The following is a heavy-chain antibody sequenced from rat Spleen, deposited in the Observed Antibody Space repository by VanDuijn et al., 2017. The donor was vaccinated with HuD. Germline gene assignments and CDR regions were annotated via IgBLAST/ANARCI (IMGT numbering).Heavy chain of an antibody. CDR2: INSAGST. CDR1: GYSITSSYR. J-gene: IGHJ2*01. D-gene: IGHD1-11*01. V-gene: IGHV3-3*01. Sequence: EVQLQESGPGLVKPSQSLSLTCSVTGYSITSSYRWNWIRKFPGNKLEWMGYINSAGSTNYNPSLKSRISITRDTSKNQFFLQLNSVTTEDTATYYCARLRNDFDYWGQGVMVTVSS. CDR3: ARLRNDFDY.